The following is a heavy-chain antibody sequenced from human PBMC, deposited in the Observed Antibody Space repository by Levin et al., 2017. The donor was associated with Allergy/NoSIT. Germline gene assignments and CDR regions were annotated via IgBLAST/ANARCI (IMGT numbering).Heavy chain of an antibody. CDR1: GYNFPTYG. V-gene: IGHV1-18*01. D-gene: IGHD3-10*01. Sequence: ASVKVSCKTSGYNFPTYGISWVRQAPGKGLEWMGWISTSKGNTNYAQIFQGRVTMTTDTSTSTAYMELRSLTSDDTAMYYCARDRLFTFGSYFDYWGQGTLLTVSS. CDR3: ARDRLFTFGSYFDY. J-gene: IGHJ4*02. CDR2: ISTSKGNT.